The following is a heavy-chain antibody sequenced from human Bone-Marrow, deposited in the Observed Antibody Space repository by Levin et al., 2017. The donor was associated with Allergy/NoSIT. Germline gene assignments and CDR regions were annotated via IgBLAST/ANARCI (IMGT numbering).Heavy chain of an antibody. V-gene: IGHV3-7*03. CDR2: IKEDGSEK. J-gene: IGHJ4*02. Sequence: GESLKISCAASGFTFSSYWMSWVRQAPGKGLEWVANIKEDGSEKYYVDSVKGRFTISRDNAKNSLYLQMNSLRAEDTAVYYCARVHYYFDYWGQGTLVTVSS. CDR1: GFTFSSYW. CDR3: ARVHYYFDY.